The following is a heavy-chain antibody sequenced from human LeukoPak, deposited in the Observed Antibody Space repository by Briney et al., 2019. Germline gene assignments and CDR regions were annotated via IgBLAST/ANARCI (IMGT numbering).Heavy chain of an antibody. CDR2: IPSSSSDT. D-gene: IGHD6-19*01. Sequence: PGGSLRLSCAASGFTFSAYTMNWVRQAPGKGLEWVSSIPSSSSDTYYTESVKGRFTISRDNAKNSLYLQMDGLRVDDTAVYYCVRGGYQEFYSWLEPWGQGILVTVSA. V-gene: IGHV3-21*01. J-gene: IGHJ5*02. CDR1: GFTFSAYT. CDR3: VRGGYQEFYSWLEP.